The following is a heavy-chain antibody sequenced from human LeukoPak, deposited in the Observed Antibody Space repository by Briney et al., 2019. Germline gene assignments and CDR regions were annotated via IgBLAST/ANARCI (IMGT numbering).Heavy chain of an antibody. D-gene: IGHD1/OR15-1a*01. CDR2: ISAGGSIT. CDR1: GFTFSNFP. Sequence: PGGSLRLSCAASGFTFSNFPMTWVRQAPGKGLEWVSGISAGGSITYYADSVKGQFTISRDNSKNTLYLQKNSLRAEDTAIYYCANNLGDWNSDYWGQGTLVTVSS. V-gene: IGHV3-23*01. CDR3: ANNLGDWNSDY. J-gene: IGHJ4*02.